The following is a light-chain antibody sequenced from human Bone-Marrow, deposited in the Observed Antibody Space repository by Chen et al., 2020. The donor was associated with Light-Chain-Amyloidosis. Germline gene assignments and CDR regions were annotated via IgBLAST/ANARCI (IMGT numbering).Light chain of an antibody. Sequence: NFMLTQPHSVSESPGKTVIISCTRSGGSIASNYVQWYQQRPGSAPTTVIYEDNQRPSGVPDRFSGSIDSSSNSASLTISEVKTEDEADYYGQSYDSASPVFGGGTKLTVL. CDR2: EDN. V-gene: IGLV6-57*03. CDR3: QSYDSASPV. J-gene: IGLJ3*02. CDR1: GGSIASNY.